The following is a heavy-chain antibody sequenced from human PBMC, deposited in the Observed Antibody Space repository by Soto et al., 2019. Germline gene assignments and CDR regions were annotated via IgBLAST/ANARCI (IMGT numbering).Heavy chain of an antibody. Sequence: PSETLSLTCAVYGGSFSGYYWSWIRQPPGKGLEWIGEINHSGSTNYNPSLKSRVTISVDTSKNQFSLKLSSVTAADTAVYYCARRSGAVRYFDWLLDYWGQGTLVTVSS. V-gene: IGHV4-34*01. J-gene: IGHJ4*02. CDR1: GGSFSGYY. CDR3: ARRSGAVRYFDWLLDY. D-gene: IGHD3-9*01. CDR2: INHSGST.